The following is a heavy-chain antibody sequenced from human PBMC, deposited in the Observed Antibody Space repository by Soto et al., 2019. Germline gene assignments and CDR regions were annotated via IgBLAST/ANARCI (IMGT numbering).Heavy chain of an antibody. CDR1: GYSFTSYW. V-gene: IGHV5-10-1*01. Sequence: EVQLVQSGAEVKKPGESLRISCKGSGYSFTSYWISWVRQMPGKGLECMGRSDPSDSYTNYSPSFQGHVTIAADKSISTAYLQWSSLKASDTAMYYCASLYGGYEVREYWGQGTLVTVSS. CDR2: SDPSDSYT. J-gene: IGHJ4*02. D-gene: IGHD5-12*01. CDR3: ASLYGGYEVREY.